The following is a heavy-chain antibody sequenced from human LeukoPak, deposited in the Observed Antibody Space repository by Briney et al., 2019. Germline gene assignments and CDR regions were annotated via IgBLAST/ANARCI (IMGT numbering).Heavy chain of an antibody. CDR3: AQHQGGSEYSSGDVYYYYYMDV. D-gene: IGHD5-18*01. J-gene: IGHJ6*03. V-gene: IGHV4-59*01. CDR1: GGSISSYY. Sequence: SETLSLTCTVSGGSISSYYWSWIRQPPGKGLEWIGYIYYSGSTNYSPSLKSRVTISVDTSKNQFSLKLSSVTAADTAVYYCAQHQGGSEYSSGDVYYYYYMDVWGKGTTVTVSS. CDR2: IYYSGST.